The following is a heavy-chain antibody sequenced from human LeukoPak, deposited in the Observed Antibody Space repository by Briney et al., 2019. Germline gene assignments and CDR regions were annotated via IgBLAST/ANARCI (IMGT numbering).Heavy chain of an antibody. CDR1: GFTFSSYS. V-gene: IGHV3-21*04. D-gene: IGHD3-10*01. CDR2: ISRNSGYI. J-gene: IGHJ4*02. CDR3: AKGPRTVRFGDRHKGMFDY. Sequence: GGSLRLSCAASGFTFSSYSMTWVRQSPGKGLEWVSSISRNSGYIYYTDSMKGRLTISRDNANNSLYLQMNSLRAEDTAVYYCAKGPRTVRFGDRHKGMFDYWGQGTLVTVSS.